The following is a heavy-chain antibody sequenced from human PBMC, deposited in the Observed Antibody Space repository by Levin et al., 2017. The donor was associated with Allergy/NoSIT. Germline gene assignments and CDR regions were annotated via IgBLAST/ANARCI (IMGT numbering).Heavy chain of an antibody. CDR2: ISYDGSNK. CDR1: GFTFSSYG. CDR3: AKHRPLDY. J-gene: IGHJ4*02. V-gene: IGHV3-30*18. Sequence: GESLKISCAASGFTFSSYGMHWVRQAPGKGLEWVAVISYDGSNKYYADSVKGRFTISRDNSKNTLYLQMNSLRAEDTAVYYCAKHRPLDYWGQGTLVTVSS.